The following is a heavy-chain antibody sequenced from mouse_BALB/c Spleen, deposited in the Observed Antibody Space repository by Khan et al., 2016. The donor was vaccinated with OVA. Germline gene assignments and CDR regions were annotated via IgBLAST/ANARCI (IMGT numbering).Heavy chain of an antibody. CDR1: GFSLSRYN. Sequence: QMQLEESGPGLVAPSQSLSITCTVSGFSLSRYNIHWVRQPPGKGLEWLGMIWGGGGTDYNSTLKSRLSISKDNSKSQVFLKMNSLQTDDTAMYYCARAYYRYDGYYAMDYGGQGTSGTVSS. CDR2: IWGGGGT. V-gene: IGHV2-6-4*01. J-gene: IGHJ4*01. D-gene: IGHD2-14*01. CDR3: ARAYYRYDGYYAMDY.